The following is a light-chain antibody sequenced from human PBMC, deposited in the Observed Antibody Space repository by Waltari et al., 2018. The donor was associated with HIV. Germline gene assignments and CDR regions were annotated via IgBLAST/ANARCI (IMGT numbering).Light chain of an antibody. CDR3: QQYETCCS. J-gene: IGKJ2*01. V-gene: IGKV1-5*03. CDR2: EAS. Sequence: HMTQSTPTPRVPVGQRIAMSCRASPNIGTKLAWYQQRPGKAPTLILYEASTSVNGVPSRFSGSGSGTQFTLTIASLQPDDFAVYFCQQYETCCSFGRGTMLEV. CDR1: PNIGTK.